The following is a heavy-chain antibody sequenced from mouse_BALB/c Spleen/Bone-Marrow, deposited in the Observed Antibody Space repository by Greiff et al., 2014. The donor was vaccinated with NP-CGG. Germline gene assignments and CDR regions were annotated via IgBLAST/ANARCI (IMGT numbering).Heavy chain of an antibody. CDR3: TRSGYVMDY. J-gene: IGHJ4*01. CDR1: GYTFTSYW. Sequence: LQQSGSELVRPGASVKLSCKAPGYTFTSYWMHWVKQRPGQGLEWLGNIYPGTGSINYDEKFKSKATLTVDTSSSTAYMQLSSLTSEDSAVYYCTRSGYVMDYWGQGTSVTVSS. V-gene: IGHV1S22*01. D-gene: IGHD3-1*01. CDR2: IYPGTGSI.